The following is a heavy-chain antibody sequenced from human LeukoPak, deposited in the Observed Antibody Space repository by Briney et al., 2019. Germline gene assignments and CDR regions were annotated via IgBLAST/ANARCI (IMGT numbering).Heavy chain of an antibody. CDR1: GYTFTSYG. CDR3: ARVPVEMATILVGYVDY. V-gene: IGHV1-18*01. CDR2: ISAYNGNT. D-gene: IGHD5-24*01. J-gene: IGHJ4*02. Sequence: ASVKVSCKASGYTFTSYGISWGRQAPGQGLERMGGISAYNGNTNYAQKLQGRVTMTTDTSTSTAYMELRSLRSDDTAVYYCARVPVEMATILVGYVDYWGQGTLVTVSS.